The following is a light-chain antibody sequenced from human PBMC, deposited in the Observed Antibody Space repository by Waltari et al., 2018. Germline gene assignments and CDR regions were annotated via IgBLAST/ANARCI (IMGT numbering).Light chain of an antibody. CDR1: KLGDKY. V-gene: IGLV3-1*01. CDR3: QAWDSSTVV. J-gene: IGLJ3*02. Sequence: SYELTQPPSLSVSPGQTASITCSGDKLGDKYTCWYQQKPGQSPVLVIFQDIKRPSGIPERFSGSNSGNTATLTISGTQPMDEADYYCQAWDSSTVVFGGGTKLTVL. CDR2: QDI.